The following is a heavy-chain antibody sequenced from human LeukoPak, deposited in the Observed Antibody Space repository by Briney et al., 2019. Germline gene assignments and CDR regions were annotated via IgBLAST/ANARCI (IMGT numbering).Heavy chain of an antibody. CDR3: AAGVTTIYH. CDR1: TGSIKSGDYY. Sequence: SQTLSLTCTVSTGSIKSGDYYWGWIRQPPGKGLEWLGYVAYGGSPSYNPSLKTRISISVDTSKNQFSLKMDSLTAADTAYYCCAAGVTTIYHWGLRTLVTVSS. J-gene: IGHJ5*02. V-gene: IGHV4-30-4*01. D-gene: IGHD3-3*01. CDR2: VAYGGSP.